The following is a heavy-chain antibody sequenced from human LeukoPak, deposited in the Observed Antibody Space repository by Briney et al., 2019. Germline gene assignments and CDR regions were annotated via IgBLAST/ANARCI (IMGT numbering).Heavy chain of an antibody. CDR2: MNPNSGNT. V-gene: IGHV1-8*01. CDR1: GYTFTSYD. D-gene: IGHD3-3*01. Sequence: ASVKVSCKASGYTFTSYDINWVRQATGQGLEWMGWMNPNSGNTGYAQKFQGRVTMTRNTSISTAYMELSSLRSEDTAVYYCARGFRITIFGVVIQDNWFDPWGQGTLVTASS. CDR3: ARGFRITIFGVVIQDNWFDP. J-gene: IGHJ5*02.